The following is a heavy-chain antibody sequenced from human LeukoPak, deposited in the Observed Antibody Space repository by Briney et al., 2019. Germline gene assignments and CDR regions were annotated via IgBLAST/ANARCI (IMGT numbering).Heavy chain of an antibody. CDR1: GFTFDDYG. Sequence: PGGSLRLSCAASGFTFDDYGMSWVRQGPGKGLEWVSDVNWNGGITDYADSVKGRSTISRDNAKNSLYLQMNSLRAEDTAFYFCGRGHRYVDYWGRGTLVTVSS. D-gene: IGHD3-9*01. J-gene: IGHJ4*02. CDR3: GRGHRYVDY. V-gene: IGHV3-20*04. CDR2: VNWNGGIT.